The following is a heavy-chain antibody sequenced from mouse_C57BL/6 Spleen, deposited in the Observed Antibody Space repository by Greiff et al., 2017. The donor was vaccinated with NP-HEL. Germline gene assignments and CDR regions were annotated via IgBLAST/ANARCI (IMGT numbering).Heavy chain of an antibody. D-gene: IGHD1-1*01. CDR1: GFTFSDYG. CDR2: ISSGSSTI. J-gene: IGHJ4*01. Sequence: EVKLMESGGGLVKPGGSLKLSCAASGFTFSDYGMHWVRQAPEKGLEWVAYISSGSSTIYYADTVKGRFTISRDNAKNTLFLQMTSLRSEDTAMYYCARNYYGRVLAMDYWGQGTSVTVSS. V-gene: IGHV5-17*01. CDR3: ARNYYGRVLAMDY.